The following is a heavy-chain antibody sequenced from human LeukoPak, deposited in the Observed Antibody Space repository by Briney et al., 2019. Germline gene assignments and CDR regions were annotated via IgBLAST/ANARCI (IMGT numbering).Heavy chain of an antibody. CDR2: ISSNSVYT. J-gene: IGHJ4*02. CDR3: AKDRPNYYESNGHYYRQNGDY. Sequence: GGSLRLSCSACGFNFNIYAMSWVRQAPGKGLEWVSSISSNSVYTYYGDSVKGRFTVSRDNSKNTLYLQMNSLRAEDTAIYYCAKDRPNYYESNGHYYRQNGDYWGQGTLVTVSS. CDR1: GFNFNIYA. V-gene: IGHV3-23*01. D-gene: IGHD3-22*01.